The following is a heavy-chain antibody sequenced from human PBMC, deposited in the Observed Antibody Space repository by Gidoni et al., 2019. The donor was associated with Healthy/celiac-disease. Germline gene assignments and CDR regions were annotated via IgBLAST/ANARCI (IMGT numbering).Heavy chain of an antibody. D-gene: IGHD6-6*01. CDR1: GYTFPGYY. Sequence: QVQLVQSGAGVKKPGASVTVSCKASGYTFPGYYMHWVRQAPGQGLEWMGWINPNSGGTNYAQKFQGWVTMTRDTSISTAYMELSRLRSDDTAVYYCARDSEQLATYYYYGMDVWGQGTTVTVSS. CDR3: ARDSEQLATYYYYGMDV. V-gene: IGHV1-2*04. J-gene: IGHJ6*02. CDR2: INPNSGGT.